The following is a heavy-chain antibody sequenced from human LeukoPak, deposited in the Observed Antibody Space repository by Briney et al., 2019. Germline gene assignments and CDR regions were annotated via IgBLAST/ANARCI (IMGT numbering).Heavy chain of an antibody. CDR2: IIPIFGTA. CDR3: ARDGRDYDSSGYYYPS. D-gene: IGHD3-22*01. CDR1: GGTFSSYA. V-gene: IGHV1-69*06. J-gene: IGHJ5*02. Sequence: SVKVSCKASGGTFSSYAISWVRQAPGQGLEWMGGIIPIFGTANYAQKFQGRVTITADKSTSTAYMELSSLRSEDTAVYYCARDGRDYDSSGYYYPSWGQGTLVTVSS.